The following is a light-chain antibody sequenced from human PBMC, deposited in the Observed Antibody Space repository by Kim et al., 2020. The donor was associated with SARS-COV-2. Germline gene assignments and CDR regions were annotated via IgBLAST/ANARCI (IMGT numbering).Light chain of an antibody. CDR1: SGHSSYA. CDR2: LNSDGSH. CDR3: QTWGTGIWV. Sequence: SVKLTCTPSSGHSSYAIAWHQQQPEKGPRYLMKLNSDGSHSKGDGIPDRFSGSSSGADRYLTISSLQSEDEADYYCQTWGTGIWVFGGGTQPTVL. V-gene: IGLV4-69*01. J-gene: IGLJ3*02.